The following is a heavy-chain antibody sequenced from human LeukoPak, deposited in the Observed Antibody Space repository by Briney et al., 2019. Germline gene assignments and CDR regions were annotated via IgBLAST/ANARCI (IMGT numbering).Heavy chain of an antibody. J-gene: IGHJ5*02. CDR1: GFTFSSYA. V-gene: IGHV3-23*01. D-gene: IGHD6-19*01. CDR2: ISGSGGST. CDR3: AKGEYSSGWSQFDP. Sequence: GGSLRLSCAASGFTFSSYAMSWVRQAPGKGLEWVSAISGSGGSTYYAGSVKGRFTISRDNSKNTLYLQMNSLRAEDTAVYYCAKGEYSSGWSQFDPWGQGTLVTVSS.